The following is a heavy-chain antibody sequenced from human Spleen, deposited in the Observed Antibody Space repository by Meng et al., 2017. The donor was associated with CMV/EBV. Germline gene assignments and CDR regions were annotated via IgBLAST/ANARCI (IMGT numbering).Heavy chain of an antibody. J-gene: IGHJ6*02. Sequence: SVKVFCKASGGTFSSYAISWVRQAPGQGLEWMGGIIPILGIANYAQKFQGRVTITADKATSTAYMELSSLRSEDTAVYYCASLGYCSSTSCPFYYYYGMDVWGQGTTVTVSS. CDR3: ASLGYCSSTSCPFYYYYGMDV. D-gene: IGHD2-2*01. CDR1: GGTFSSYA. CDR2: IIPILGIA. V-gene: IGHV1-69*10.